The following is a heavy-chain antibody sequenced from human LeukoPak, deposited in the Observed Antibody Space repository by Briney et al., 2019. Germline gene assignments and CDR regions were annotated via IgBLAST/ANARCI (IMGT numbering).Heavy chain of an antibody. V-gene: IGHV4-38-2*02. J-gene: IGHJ5*02. CDR1: GYSISSGYY. D-gene: IGHD3-10*01. CDR2: IYHSGST. Sequence: SETLSLTCTVSGYSISSGYYWGWIRQPPGKGLEWIGSIYHSGSTYYNPSLKSRVTISVDTSKNQFSLKLSSVTAADTAVYYCARGVPYYYGSGRLDPWGQGTLVTVSS. CDR3: ARGVPYYYGSGRLDP.